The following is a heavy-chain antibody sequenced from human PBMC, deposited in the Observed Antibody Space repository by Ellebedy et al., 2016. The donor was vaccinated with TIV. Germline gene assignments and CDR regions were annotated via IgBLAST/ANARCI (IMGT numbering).Heavy chain of an antibody. J-gene: IGHJ4*02. Sequence: GGSLRLXXAVSGFTFSSYAMSWVRQAPGKGLEWVSAISGSGGSTYYADSVKGRFTISRDNSKNTLYLQMNSLRAEDTAVYYCAKVSYYDFWSGYSLFDYWGQGTLVTVSS. CDR2: ISGSGGST. CDR3: AKVSYYDFWSGYSLFDY. V-gene: IGHV3-23*01. D-gene: IGHD3-3*01. CDR1: GFTFSSYA.